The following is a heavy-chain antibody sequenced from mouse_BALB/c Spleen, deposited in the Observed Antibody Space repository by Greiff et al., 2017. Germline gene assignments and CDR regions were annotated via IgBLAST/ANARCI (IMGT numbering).Heavy chain of an antibody. J-gene: IGHJ2*01. CDR1: GYAFSSYW. CDR2: IYPGDGDT. CDR3: ASREVYWDRDYCDY. Sequence: VQLQQSGAELVRPGSSVKISCKASGYAFSSYWMNWVKQRPGQGLEWIGQIYPGDGDTNYNGKFKGKATLTADKSSSTAYMQLSSLTSEDSAVYFCASREVYWDRDYCDYGGQGTTLTVSS. D-gene: IGHD4-1*01. V-gene: IGHV1-80*01.